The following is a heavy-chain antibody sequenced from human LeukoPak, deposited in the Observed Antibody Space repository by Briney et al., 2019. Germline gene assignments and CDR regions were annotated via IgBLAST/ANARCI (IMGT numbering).Heavy chain of an antibody. J-gene: IGHJ4*02. CDR2: INANSGDT. CDR1: GYTFTGYY. CDR3: AREISGYSDY. Sequence: ASVKLSCKASGYTFTGYYMHWVRQAPGQGLEWMGWINANSGDTKYAQTFQGRVTMTRDTSISTAYMELSRLRSVDTAMYYCAREISGYSDYWGQGTLVTVSS. D-gene: IGHD2-15*01. V-gene: IGHV1-2*02.